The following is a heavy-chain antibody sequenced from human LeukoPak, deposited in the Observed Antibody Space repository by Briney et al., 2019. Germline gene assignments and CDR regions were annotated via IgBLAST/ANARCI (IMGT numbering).Heavy chain of an antibody. V-gene: IGHV4-59*01. CDR1: GGSISSYY. CDR3: ARHIKWDYYGMDV. CDR2: IYYSGST. Sequence: SETLSLTCTVSGGSISSYYWSWIRQPPGKGLEWIGYIYYSGSTNYIPSLKSRVTISVDTSKNQFSLKLSSVTAADTAVYYCARHIKWDYYGMDVWGQGTTVTVSS. J-gene: IGHJ6*02. D-gene: IGHD5-12*01.